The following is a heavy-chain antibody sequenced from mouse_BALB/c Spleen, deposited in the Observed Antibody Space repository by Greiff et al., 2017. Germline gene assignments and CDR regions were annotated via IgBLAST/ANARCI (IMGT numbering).Heavy chain of an antibody. J-gene: IGHJ4*01. V-gene: IGHV2-9*02. D-gene: IGHD2-14*01. Sequence: QVQLKESGPGLVAPSQSLSITCTVSGFSLTSYGVHWVRQPPGKGLEWLGVIWAGGSTNYNSALMSRLSISKDNSKSQVFLKMNSLQTDDTAMYYCARGGYRYEEGNYAMDYWGQGTSVTVSS. CDR3: ARGGYRYEEGNYAMDY. CDR2: IWAGGST. CDR1: GFSLTSYG.